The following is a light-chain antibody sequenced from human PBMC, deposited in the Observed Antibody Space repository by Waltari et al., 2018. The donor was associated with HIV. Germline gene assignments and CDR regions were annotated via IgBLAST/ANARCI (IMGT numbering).Light chain of an antibody. CDR3: QQGYSSPFT. Sequence: DIKMTQSTSSLSASVGARVTISCRTSQNIIKYLNWYQQRPGRATTLLIDTTSRLQSGVPSRFTGGGSGTDFTLTINSLQPEDFATYDCQQGYSSPFTFGPGTKLEIK. J-gene: IGKJ2*01. CDR2: TTS. CDR1: QNIIKY. V-gene: IGKV1-39*01.